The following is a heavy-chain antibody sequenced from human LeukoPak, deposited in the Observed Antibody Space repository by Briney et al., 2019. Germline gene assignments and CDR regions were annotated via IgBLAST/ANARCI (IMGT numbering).Heavy chain of an antibody. CDR3: AKMSGYDFYYYYGMDV. CDR1: GFTFSSYA. D-gene: IGHD5-12*01. J-gene: IGHJ6*02. Sequence: PGGSLRLSCAASGFTFSSYAMSWVRQAPGKGLEWVSAISGSGGSTYYADSVKGRFTISRDNSKNTLYLQMNSLRAEDTAVYYCAKMSGYDFYYYYGMDVWGQGTTVTVSS. V-gene: IGHV3-23*01. CDR2: ISGSGGST.